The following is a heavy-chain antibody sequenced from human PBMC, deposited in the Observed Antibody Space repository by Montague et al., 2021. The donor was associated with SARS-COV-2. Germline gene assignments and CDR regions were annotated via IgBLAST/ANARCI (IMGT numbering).Heavy chain of an antibody. CDR3: ARYRRRFAEIYDTYYDYGLNV. CDR1: GGSFSVHC. D-gene: IGHD3-10*01. CDR2: INQSRST. Sequence: SETLSLTCAVYGGSFSVHCWTWIRQPPGKGLEWIGQINQSRSTKYNPSLKSRVTISIDTSKNQFSLKMTSMTAADTGVYYCARYRRRFAEIYDTYYDYGLNVWGQGTTVTVFS. V-gene: IGHV4-34*01. J-gene: IGHJ6*02.